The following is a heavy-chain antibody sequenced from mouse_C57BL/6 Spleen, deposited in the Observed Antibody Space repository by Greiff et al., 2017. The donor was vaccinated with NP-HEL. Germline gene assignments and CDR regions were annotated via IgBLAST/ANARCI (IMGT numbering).Heavy chain of an antibody. CDR3: ASPYGNYAFAY. CDR2: IYPGDGDT. V-gene: IGHV1-80*01. Sequence: VLLQQSGAELVKPGASVKISCKASGYAFSSYWMNWVKQRPGKGLEWIGQIYPGDGDTNYNGKFKGKATLTADKSSSTAYMQHSSLTCEDSAVYFCASPYGNYAFAYWGQGTLVTVSA. J-gene: IGHJ3*01. CDR1: GYAFSSYW. D-gene: IGHD2-1*01.